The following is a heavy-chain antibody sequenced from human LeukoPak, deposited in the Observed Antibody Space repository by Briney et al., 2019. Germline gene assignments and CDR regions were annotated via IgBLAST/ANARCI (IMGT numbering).Heavy chain of an antibody. CDR3: ARCDPYYYDSGSYYTLFDY. D-gene: IGHD3-10*01. Sequence: GESLKISCKGSGYSFTSYWIGWVRQMPGKGLEWMGIIYPGDSDTRYSPSFQGQVTISADKSISTAYLQWSSLKASDTAMYYCARCDPYYYDSGSYYTLFDYWGQGTLVTVSS. J-gene: IGHJ4*02. CDR2: IYPGDSDT. V-gene: IGHV5-51*01. CDR1: GYSFTSYW.